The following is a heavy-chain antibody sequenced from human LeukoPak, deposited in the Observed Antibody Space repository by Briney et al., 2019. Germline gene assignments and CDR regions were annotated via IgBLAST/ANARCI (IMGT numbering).Heavy chain of an antibody. D-gene: IGHD2-15*01. CDR1: IDSTNGNY. Sequence: PSETLSLTCAVSIDSTNGNYCSWVRQSPGKGLEWIGEVHRSGSTNYQPSLKSRVTISIDRSKDQISLDLTSVTAADTAVYYCAREIFNAPTPGAYWGQGILVTVSS. J-gene: IGHJ4*02. CDR2: VHRSGST. V-gene: IGHV4-4*02. CDR3: AREIFNAPTPGAY.